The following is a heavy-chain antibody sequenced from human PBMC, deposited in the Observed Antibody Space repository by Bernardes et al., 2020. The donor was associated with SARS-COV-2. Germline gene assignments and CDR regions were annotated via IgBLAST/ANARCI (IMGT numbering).Heavy chain of an antibody. CDR3: ARSITMIVVVITKIGYFDY. CDR2: IYYSGST. V-gene: IGHV4-39*01. D-gene: IGHD3-22*01. Sequence: SETLSLTCTVSGGSISSSSYYWGWIRQPPGKGLEWIGSIYYSGSTYYNPSLKSRVTISVDTSKNQFSLKLSSVTAADTAVYYCARSITMIVVVITKIGYFDYWGQGTLVTVSS. CDR1: GGSISSSSYY. J-gene: IGHJ4*02.